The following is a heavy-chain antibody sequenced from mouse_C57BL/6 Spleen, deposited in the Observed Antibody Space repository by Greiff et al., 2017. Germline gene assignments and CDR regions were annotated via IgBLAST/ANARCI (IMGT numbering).Heavy chain of an antibody. CDR1: GYTFTCYW. D-gene: IGHD4-1*01. CDR2: IHPSDSDT. J-gene: IGHJ1*03. Sequence: QVQLQQPGADLVKPGASVKVSCKASGYTFTCYWMHWVKQRPGQGLELVGRIHPSDSDTNYNQKFKGKATLTVDKSSSTAYMQLSSLTSEDSAVYDCEILNWDEDWYFDVWGTGTTVTVSS. V-gene: IGHV1-74*01. CDR3: EILNWDEDWYFDV.